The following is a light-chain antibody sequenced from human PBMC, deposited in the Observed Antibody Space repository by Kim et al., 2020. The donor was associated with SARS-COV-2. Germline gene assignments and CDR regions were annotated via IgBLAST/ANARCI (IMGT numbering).Light chain of an antibody. CDR3: AAWDDSLSGLV. Sequence: QRVTISCSGSSSNIGSNYVYWYQQLPGTAPKLLIYANNQRPSGVPDRFSGSKSGTSVSLAISGLRSEDEADYYCAAWDDSLSGLVLGGGTQLDRP. J-gene: IGLJ3*02. V-gene: IGLV1-47*01. CDR2: ANN. CDR1: SSNIGSNY.